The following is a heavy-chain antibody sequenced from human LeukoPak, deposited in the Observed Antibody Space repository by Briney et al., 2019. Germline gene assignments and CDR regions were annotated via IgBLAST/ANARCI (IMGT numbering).Heavy chain of an antibody. V-gene: IGHV3-23*01. J-gene: IGHJ4*02. CDR2: ISGSGGST. Sequence: GGSLRLSCAASGFTFSSYAMSWVRQAPGKGLEWVSAISGSGGSTYYADSVKGRFTISRDNSKNTLYLQMNSLRAEDTAVYYCAKLMGIAVAGLYYFDYWGQGTLVTVSS. D-gene: IGHD6-19*01. CDR3: AKLMGIAVAGLYYFDY. CDR1: GFTFSSYA.